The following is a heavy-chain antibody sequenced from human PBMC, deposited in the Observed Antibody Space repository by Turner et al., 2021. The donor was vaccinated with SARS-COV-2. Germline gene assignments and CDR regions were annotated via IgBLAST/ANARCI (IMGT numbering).Heavy chain of an antibody. D-gene: IGHD1-26*01. CDR3: ATDYAIVEATLLDY. CDR1: GYTLIELS. J-gene: IGHJ4*02. CDR2: FDPEDGET. Sequence: QVQLVQAGAEVKKPGASVKVSCKVSGYTLIELSMHWVRQAPGKGLEWMGGFDPEDGETIYAQKFQGRVTMTEDTSTDTAYMELSSLRSEDTAVYYCATDYAIVEATLLDYWGQGTLVTVSS. V-gene: IGHV1-24*01.